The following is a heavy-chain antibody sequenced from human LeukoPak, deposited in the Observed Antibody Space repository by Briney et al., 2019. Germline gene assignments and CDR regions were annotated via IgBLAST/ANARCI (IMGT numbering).Heavy chain of an antibody. CDR2: IYYSGST. D-gene: IGHD3-16*02. CDR1: GGSINNYY. CDR3: ARGSPTYDYVWGSYRYSYYYGMDV. V-gene: IGHV4-59*12. Sequence: PSETLSLTCTVSGGSINNYYWSWIRQPPGKGLEWIGYIYYSGSTNYNPSLKSRVTISVDTSKNQFSLKLSSVTAADTAVYYCARGSPTYDYVWGSYRYSYYYGMDVWGQGTTVTVSS. J-gene: IGHJ6*02.